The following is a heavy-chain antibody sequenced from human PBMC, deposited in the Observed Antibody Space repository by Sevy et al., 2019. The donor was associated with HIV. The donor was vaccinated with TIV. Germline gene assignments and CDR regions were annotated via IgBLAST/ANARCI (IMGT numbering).Heavy chain of an antibody. Sequence: SETLSLTCTVSGGSISSNSYYWDWIRQSPGKGPTWIGSVTHTKSTYYTSSLKSRVTISVDVSKNQFSLNLNSVTAADTAVYYCARRRNDDFSQTYAYWGQGTLVTDSS. J-gene: IGHJ1*01. CDR3: ARRRNDDFSQTYAY. V-gene: IGHV4-39*01. CDR1: GGSISSNSYY. D-gene: IGHD2-2*01. CDR2: VTHTKST.